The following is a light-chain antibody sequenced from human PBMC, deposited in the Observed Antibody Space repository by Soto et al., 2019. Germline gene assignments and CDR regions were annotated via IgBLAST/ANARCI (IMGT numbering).Light chain of an antibody. Sequence: DIVMTQSPISLPVTPGEPASISCRSSQTLLHSNGFNYLDWYLQKRGQSPQLMIYLGSNRASGVSGQFSGTGSGTDFTLEVRRAEAEDVRVYYCLHAVQAQNTFGQGTTLEIK. CDR1: QTLLHSNGFNY. CDR3: LHAVQAQNT. CDR2: LGS. V-gene: IGKV2-28*01. J-gene: IGKJ2*01.